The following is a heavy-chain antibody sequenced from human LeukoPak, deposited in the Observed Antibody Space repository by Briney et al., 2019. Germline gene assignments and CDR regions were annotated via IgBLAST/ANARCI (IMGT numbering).Heavy chain of an antibody. CDR2: IPYDGSNK. CDR1: GFTFSSYA. V-gene: IGHV3-30*04. Sequence: GGSLRLSCAASGFTFSSYAMHWVRQAPGKGLEWVAVIPYDGSNKYYADSVKGRLTISRDNSKNTLYRQMNSLRAEDTAVYYCARSKQWRFGYRDKWGQGTLVTVSS. J-gene: IGHJ4*02. D-gene: IGHD6-19*01. CDR3: ARSKQWRFGYRDK.